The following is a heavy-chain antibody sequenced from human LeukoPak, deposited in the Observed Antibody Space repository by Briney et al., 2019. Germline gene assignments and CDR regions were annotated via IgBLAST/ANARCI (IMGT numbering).Heavy chain of an antibody. CDR2: INPNSGGT. CDR1: GYTFTGYY. J-gene: IGHJ6*02. Sequence: ASVKVSCKASGYTFTGYYMHWVRQAPGQGLEWMGWINPNSGGTNYAQKFQGRVTMTRDTSISTAYMELSRLRSDDTAVYYCARDLGSGWYLNYYGMDVWGQGTTVTVSS. V-gene: IGHV1-2*02. D-gene: IGHD6-19*01. CDR3: ARDLGSGWYLNYYGMDV.